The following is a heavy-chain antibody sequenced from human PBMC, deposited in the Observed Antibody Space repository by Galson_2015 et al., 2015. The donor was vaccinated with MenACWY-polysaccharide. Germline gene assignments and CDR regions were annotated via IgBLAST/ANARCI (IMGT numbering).Heavy chain of an antibody. J-gene: IGHJ4*02. CDR1: GFRFSANG. Sequence: LRLSCAASGFRFSANGMSWVRQASGRGLEWVSGSGSGGGLYYADSVKGRFTVSRDNSKNTLYLQMNNLRAEDTAVYYCAKVGPRSSWTMGIDYWGQGTLVTVSS. CDR3: AKVGPRSSWTMGIDY. CDR2: SGSGGGL. V-gene: IGHV3-23*01. D-gene: IGHD6-13*01.